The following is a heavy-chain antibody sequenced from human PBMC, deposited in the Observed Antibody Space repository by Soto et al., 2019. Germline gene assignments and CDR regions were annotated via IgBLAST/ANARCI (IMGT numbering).Heavy chain of an antibody. V-gene: IGHV1-69*01. CDR2: IIPIFGTA. CDR3: ARATARVNYYHYYGMDV. CDR1: GGTFSSYA. D-gene: IGHD5-18*01. J-gene: IGHJ6*02. Sequence: QVQLVQSGAEVKKPGSSVKVSCKASGGTFSSYAISWVRQAPGQGLEWMGGIIPIFGTANYAQKFQGRVTITADESTSTAYMELSSLRSEDTAVYYCARATARVNYYHYYGMDVWGQGTTVTFSS.